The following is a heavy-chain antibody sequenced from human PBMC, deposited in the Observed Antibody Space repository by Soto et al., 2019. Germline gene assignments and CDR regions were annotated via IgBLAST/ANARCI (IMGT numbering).Heavy chain of an antibody. CDR1: GYSFDDYG. D-gene: IGHD3-10*02. CDR2: LNAGNGNT. Sequence: ASLKVSCKASGYSFDDYGISWVRQVPGQGLEWMRWLNAGNGNTKYSQKFQGRVTITRDTSASTAYMELSSLRSEDTAVYYCARDMYGQPGDWGQGTLVTVSS. J-gene: IGHJ4*02. CDR3: ARDMYGQPGD. V-gene: IGHV1-3*01.